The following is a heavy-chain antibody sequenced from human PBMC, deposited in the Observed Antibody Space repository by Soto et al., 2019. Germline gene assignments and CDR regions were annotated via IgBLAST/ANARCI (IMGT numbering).Heavy chain of an antibody. CDR1: GGSISSGGYS. V-gene: IGHV4-30-2*01. CDR3: ARVGSTRNFDY. J-gene: IGHJ4*02. CDR2: IYHSGST. Sequence: QLQLQESGSGLVKPSQTLSLTCAVSGGSISSGGYSWSWIRQPPGKGLEWIGYIYHSGSTYYNPSLKSRVTISVDRSKNQFSMKLSSVTAADTAVYYGARVGSTRNFDYWGQGTLVTVSS.